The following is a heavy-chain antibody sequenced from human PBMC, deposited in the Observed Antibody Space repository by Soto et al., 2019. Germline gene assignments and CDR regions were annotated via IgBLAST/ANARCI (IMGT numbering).Heavy chain of an antibody. CDR2: IYYSGTT. CDR1: GDSISSRSYY. CDR3: ARLHSSNPRGYFDY. D-gene: IGHD6-13*01. J-gene: IGHJ4*02. V-gene: IGHV4-39*01. Sequence: QLQLQESGPGLVKPSETLSLTCTVSGDSISSRSYYWGWVRQPPEKGLEWIGSIYYSGTTYYKPALKSRVTISADTPKNQFSLKLTSVTAADTAVYYCARLHSSNPRGYFDYWGQGILVTVSS.